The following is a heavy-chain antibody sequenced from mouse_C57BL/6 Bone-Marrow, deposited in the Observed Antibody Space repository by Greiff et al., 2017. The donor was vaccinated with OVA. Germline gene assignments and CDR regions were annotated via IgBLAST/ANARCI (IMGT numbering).Heavy chain of an antibody. CDR3: ARRGTTVPHWYFDV. Sequence: QVQLKQPGAELVKPGASVKLSCKASGYTFTSYWMQWVKQRPGQGLEWIGEIDPSDSYTNYNQKFKGKATLTVDTSSSTAYMQLSSLTSEDSAVYYCARRGTTVPHWYFDVWGTGTTVTVSS. CDR2: IDPSDSYT. D-gene: IGHD1-1*01. V-gene: IGHV1-50*01. CDR1: GYTFTSYW. J-gene: IGHJ1*03.